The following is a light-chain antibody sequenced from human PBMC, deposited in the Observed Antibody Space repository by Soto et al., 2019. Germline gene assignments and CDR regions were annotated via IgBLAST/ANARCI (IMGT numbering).Light chain of an antibody. CDR3: SSYTSSSPYV. CDR2: EVS. CDR1: SSDVGSYNR. V-gene: IGLV2-18*02. Sequence: ALTQPPSVSGSPGQSVTISCTGTSSDVGSYNRVSWYQQPPGTAPKLMIYEVSNRPSGVPDRFSGSKSGNTASLTISGLQAEDEADYYCSSYTSSSPYVFGTGTKVTVL. J-gene: IGLJ1*01.